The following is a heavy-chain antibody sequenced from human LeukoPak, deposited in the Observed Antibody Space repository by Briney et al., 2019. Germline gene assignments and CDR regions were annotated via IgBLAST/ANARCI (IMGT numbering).Heavy chain of an antibody. D-gene: IGHD1-26*01. CDR1: GYSFTSYW. J-gene: IGHJ4*02. CDR2: IYPGDSAT. V-gene: IGHV5-51*03. CDR3: ASRYSGSYHFDY. Sequence: GESLKISCKGSGYSFTSYWIDWVRQMPGKGLEWMSLIYPGDSATRYSPSFQGRVTISADKSISTAYLQWSSLKASDTAMYYCASRYSGSYHFDYWGQGTLVTVSS.